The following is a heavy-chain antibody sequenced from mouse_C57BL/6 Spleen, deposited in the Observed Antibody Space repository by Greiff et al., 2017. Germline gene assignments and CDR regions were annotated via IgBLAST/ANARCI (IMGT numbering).Heavy chain of an antibody. V-gene: IGHV1-55*01. CDR1: GYTFTSYW. Sequence: QVHVKQPGAELVKPGASVKMSCKASGYTFTSYWITWVKQRPGQGLEWIGDIYPGSGSTNYNEKFKSKATLTVDTSSSTAYMQLSSLTSEDSAVYYCARRGNYVWVAYWGQGTLVTVSA. CDR2: IYPGSGST. D-gene: IGHD2-1*01. J-gene: IGHJ3*01. CDR3: ARRGNYVWVAY.